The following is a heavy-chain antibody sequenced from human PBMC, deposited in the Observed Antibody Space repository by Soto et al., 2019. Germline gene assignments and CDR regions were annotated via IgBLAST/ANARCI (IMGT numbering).Heavy chain of an antibody. CDR1: GGSISSYF. Sequence: QVQLQESGPRLVKPSETLSLTCTVSGGSISSYFWSWIRQSPGEGLEWIGYIFYSGTTNYSPSLNSPVTMSLGTAKNQFSPNLTSATAADRAVYYCTRGRGGTYEAFDIRGQGTMVTVSS. D-gene: IGHD1-26*01. CDR2: IFYSGTT. J-gene: IGHJ3*02. CDR3: TRGRGGTYEAFDI. V-gene: IGHV4-59*01.